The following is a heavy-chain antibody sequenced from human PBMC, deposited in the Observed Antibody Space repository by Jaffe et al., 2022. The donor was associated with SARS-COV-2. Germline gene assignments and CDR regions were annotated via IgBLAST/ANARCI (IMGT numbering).Heavy chain of an antibody. Sequence: QLQVQESGPGLVKPSETLSLTCTVSGGSIRSNNYYWGWIRQSPGMGLEWIGSIYYSGTTHYNPSLKSRVTMSVDTSKNQFSLRLTSVTAADTAVYYCARHNFGGYSLTPRWFDPWGQGTLVTVSS. CDR3: ARHNFGGYSLTPRWFDP. CDR2: IYYSGTT. J-gene: IGHJ5*02. D-gene: IGHD4-17*01. V-gene: IGHV4-39*01. CDR1: GGSIRSNNYY.